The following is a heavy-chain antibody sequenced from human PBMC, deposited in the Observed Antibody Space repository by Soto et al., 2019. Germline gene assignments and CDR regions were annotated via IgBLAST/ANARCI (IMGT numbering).Heavy chain of an antibody. V-gene: IGHV1-46*03. CDR3: SRVDPGETSPFDH. Sequence: GASVKVSCKASGYTFTSYDINWVRQATGQGLEWMGWINPFDGSRMFAQSFQGRVTMTRDTSTSTVYMEVSSLRSEDTAVYYCSRVDPGETSPFDHSGQGTLVTVSS. J-gene: IGHJ4*02. D-gene: IGHD3-10*01. CDR1: GYTFTSYD. CDR2: INPFDGSR.